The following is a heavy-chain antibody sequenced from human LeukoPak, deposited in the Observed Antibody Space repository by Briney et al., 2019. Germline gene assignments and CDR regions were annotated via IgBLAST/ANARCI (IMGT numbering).Heavy chain of an antibody. Sequence: SETLSLTCTVSGASISSYYWSWIRQSPGKGLEWIGYIYYNGNTNYNPSLKGRVTISVDSSKNQFSLRLSSVTAADTAVYYCARDARHRYCSSTSCYRGWLDPWGQGTLVTVSS. V-gene: IGHV4-59*01. CDR3: ARDARHRYCSSTSCYRGWLDP. J-gene: IGHJ5*02. D-gene: IGHD2-2*01. CDR2: IYYNGNT. CDR1: GASISSYY.